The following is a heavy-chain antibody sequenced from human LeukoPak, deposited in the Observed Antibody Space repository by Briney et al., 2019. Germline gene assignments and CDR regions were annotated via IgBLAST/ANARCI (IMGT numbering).Heavy chain of an antibody. D-gene: IGHD5-24*01. Sequence: GGSLRLSCAASGFTFSNAWMSWVRQAPGKGLEWVGRIKSKTDSGTTAYAAPVKGRFTIARDDSKNTLYLQMNSLKTEDTAVYYCTTGTDRRDGYNYYYYYGMDVWGQGTTVTVSS. J-gene: IGHJ6*02. V-gene: IGHV3-15*01. CDR2: IKSKTDSGTT. CDR3: TTGTDRRDGYNYYYYYGMDV. CDR1: GFTFSNAW.